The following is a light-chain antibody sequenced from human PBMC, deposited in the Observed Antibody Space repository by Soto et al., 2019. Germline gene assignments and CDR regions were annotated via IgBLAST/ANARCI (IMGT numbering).Light chain of an antibody. J-gene: IGLJ3*02. CDR3: CSYAGRYSWV. Sequence: QPVLTQPRSVSGSPGQSVTISCSGSNSDIGFYNYVSWFQYHPGKAPKLLIYDVSKWPSGVPDRFTGSKSGNSASLTISGLQAEDEGDYFCCSYAGRYSWVFGGGTKVTVL. CDR2: DVS. CDR1: NSDIGFYNY. V-gene: IGLV2-11*01.